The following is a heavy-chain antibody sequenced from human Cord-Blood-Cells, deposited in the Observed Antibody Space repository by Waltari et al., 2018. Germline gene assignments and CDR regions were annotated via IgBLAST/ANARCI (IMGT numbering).Heavy chain of an antibody. CDR2: IYYSGST. Sequence: QVQLQESGPGLVKPSQTLSLTCPVSGGPISSGGYYWSWIRQHPGKGLEWIGYIYYSGSTYYNPSLKSRVTISVDTSKNQFSLKLSSVTAADTAVYYCARGRGDIVVVTASDAFDIWGQGTMVTVSS. CDR1: GGPISSGGYY. D-gene: IGHD2-21*02. V-gene: IGHV4-31*03. CDR3: ARGRGDIVVVTASDAFDI. J-gene: IGHJ3*02.